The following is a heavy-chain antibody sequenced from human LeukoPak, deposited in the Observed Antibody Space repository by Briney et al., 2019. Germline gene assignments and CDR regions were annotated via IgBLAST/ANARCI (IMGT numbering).Heavy chain of an antibody. CDR1: GFTFSSYG. V-gene: IGHV3-33*06. CDR3: AKDWHYYDSSGYFDY. D-gene: IGHD3-22*01. CDR2: IWYGGSNK. Sequence: PGRSLRLSCAASGFTFSSYGMHWVRQAPGKGPEWVAVIWYGGSNKYYADSVKGRFTISRDNSKNTLYLQMNSLKAEDTAVYYCAKDWHYYDSSGYFDYWGQGTLVTVSS. J-gene: IGHJ4*02.